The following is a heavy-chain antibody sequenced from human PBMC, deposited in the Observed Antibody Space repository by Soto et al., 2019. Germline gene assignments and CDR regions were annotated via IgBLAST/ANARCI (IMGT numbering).Heavy chain of an antibody. CDR2: IIPILGIA. Sequence: QVQLVQSGAEVKKPGSSVKVSCKASGGTFSSYTISWVRQAPGQGLEWMGRIIPILGIANYAQKFQGRVTITADRTTSTADLEQSRLRSEDTAVYYCATENRYSGYDPGEYWGQGTLVTVSS. CDR3: ATENRYSGYDPGEY. J-gene: IGHJ4*02. V-gene: IGHV1-69*08. CDR1: GGTFSSYT. D-gene: IGHD5-12*01.